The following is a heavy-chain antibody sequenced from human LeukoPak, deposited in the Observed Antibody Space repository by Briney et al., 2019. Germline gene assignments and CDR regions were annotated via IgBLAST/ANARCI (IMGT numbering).Heavy chain of an antibody. D-gene: IGHD6-13*01. Sequence: AGGSLRLSCTASGFTFGDYAMSWFRQAPGKGLEWVGFIRSKAYGGTTEYAASVKGRFTISRDDSKSIAYLQMNSLKTEDTAVYYCTRDLESLYSSSWYRSHDYWGQGTLVTVSS. V-gene: IGHV3-49*03. CDR1: GFTFGDYA. J-gene: IGHJ4*02. CDR3: TRDLESLYSSSWYRSHDY. CDR2: IRSKAYGGTT.